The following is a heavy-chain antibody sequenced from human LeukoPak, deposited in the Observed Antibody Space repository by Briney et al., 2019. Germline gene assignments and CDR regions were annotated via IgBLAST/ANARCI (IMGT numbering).Heavy chain of an antibody. Sequence: SETLSLTCTVSGGSINSYYWSWIRQPAGKGLEWIGRIFSSGNTIYNPSLQSRVTMSVDTSKNQFSLRLNSVTAADTAVYYCARSPHRLIGHWFDPWGREPWSPSPQ. J-gene: IGHJ5*02. V-gene: IGHV4-4*07. CDR3: ARSPHRLIGHWFDP. CDR1: GGSINSYY. CDR2: IFSSGNT. D-gene: IGHD3-16*01.